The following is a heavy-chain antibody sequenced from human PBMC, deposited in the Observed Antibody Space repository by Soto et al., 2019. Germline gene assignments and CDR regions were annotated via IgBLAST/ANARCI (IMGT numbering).Heavy chain of an antibody. CDR1: GGSISSGGYY. CDR2: NYYSGST. J-gene: IGHJ4*02. CDR3: ARARYSGYDRYYFDY. D-gene: IGHD5-12*01. V-gene: IGHV4-31*03. Sequence: SETLSLTCTVSGGSISSGGYYWSWIRQHPGKGLEWIGYNYYSGSTYYNPSLKSRVTISVDTSKNQFSLKLSSVTAADTAVYYCARARYSGYDRYYFDYWGQGTLVTVSS.